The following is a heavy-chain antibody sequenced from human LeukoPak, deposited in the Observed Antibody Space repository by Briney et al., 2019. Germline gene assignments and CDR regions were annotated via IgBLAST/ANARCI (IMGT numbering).Heavy chain of an antibody. CDR3: ARDEKYSSSWYAD. V-gene: IGHV3-9*01. CDR1: GFTFDDYA. Sequence: PGRSLRLSCAASGFTFDDYAMHWVRQAPGKGLEWVSSISWNSGSIGYADSVKGRFTISRDNAKNSLYLQMNSLRAEDTALYYCARDEKYSSSWYADWGQGTLVTVSS. J-gene: IGHJ4*02. D-gene: IGHD6-13*01. CDR2: ISWNSGSI.